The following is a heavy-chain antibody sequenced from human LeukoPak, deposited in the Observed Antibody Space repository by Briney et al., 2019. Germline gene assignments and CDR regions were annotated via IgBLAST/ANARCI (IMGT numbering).Heavy chain of an antibody. D-gene: IGHD5-24*01. Sequence: SETLSLTCAVYGGSFSGYYWSWIRQPPGKGLEWIGEINHSGSTNYNPSLKSRVTISVDTSKNQFSLKLSFVTAADTAVYYCARGNSQRWLQFRYWGQGTLVTVSS. CDR1: GGSFSGYY. CDR2: INHSGST. J-gene: IGHJ4*02. V-gene: IGHV4-34*01. CDR3: ARGNSQRWLQFRY.